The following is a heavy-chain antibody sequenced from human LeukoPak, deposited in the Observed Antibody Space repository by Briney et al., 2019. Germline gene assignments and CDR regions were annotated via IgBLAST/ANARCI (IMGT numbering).Heavy chain of an antibody. D-gene: IGHD6-6*01. Sequence: GGSLRLSCAASGFTFSSYEMNWVRQAPGEGLEWVSFISSSSSYIYYTDSVKGRFTISRDNAKNSLYLQLNSLRAEDTALYYCARGEWSSSPFDYWGQGTLVTVSS. V-gene: IGHV3-21*01. CDR2: ISSSSSYI. CDR3: ARGEWSSSPFDY. CDR1: GFTFSSYE. J-gene: IGHJ4*02.